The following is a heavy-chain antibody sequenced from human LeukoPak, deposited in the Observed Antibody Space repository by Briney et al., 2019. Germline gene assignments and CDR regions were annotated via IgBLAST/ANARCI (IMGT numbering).Heavy chain of an antibody. CDR1: GYTFTGHY. CDR3: ARNRIGSSSLIWFDP. J-gene: IGHJ5*02. V-gene: IGHV1-2*02. D-gene: IGHD6-6*01. Sequence: ASVKVSCKASGYTFTGHYMHWVRQAPGQGLEWMGWINPNSGGTNYAQKFQGRVTMTRDTSISTAYMELSRLRSDDTAVYYCARNRIGSSSLIWFDPWGQGTLVTVSS. CDR2: INPNSGGT.